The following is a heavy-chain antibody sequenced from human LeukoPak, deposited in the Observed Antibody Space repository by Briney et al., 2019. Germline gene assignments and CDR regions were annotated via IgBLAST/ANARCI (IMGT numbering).Heavy chain of an antibody. Sequence: SETLSLTCAVYGGSFSGYYWSWIRQPPGKGLEWIGEINHSGRNNYNPSLKSRVTMSVDTSKNQFSLKLSSVTAADTAVYYCARATGTKVPPGHWGQGTLVTVSS. D-gene: IGHD1-7*01. V-gene: IGHV4-34*01. CDR3: ARATGTKVPPGH. CDR2: INHSGRN. J-gene: IGHJ4*02. CDR1: GGSFSGYY.